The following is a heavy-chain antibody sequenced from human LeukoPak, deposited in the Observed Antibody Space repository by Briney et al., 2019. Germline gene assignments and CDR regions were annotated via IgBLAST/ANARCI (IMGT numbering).Heavy chain of an antibody. V-gene: IGHV3-9*01. CDR3: AKDQSSGVVVAAIDY. J-gene: IGHJ4*02. CDR2: ISWNSGSI. Sequence: GGSLRLSCAASGFTFDDYAMHWVRQAPGEGLEWVSGISWNSGSIGYADSVKGRFTISRDNAKNSLYLQMNSLRAEDTALYYCAKDQSSGVVVAAIDYWGQGTLVTVSS. CDR1: GFTFDDYA. D-gene: IGHD2-15*01.